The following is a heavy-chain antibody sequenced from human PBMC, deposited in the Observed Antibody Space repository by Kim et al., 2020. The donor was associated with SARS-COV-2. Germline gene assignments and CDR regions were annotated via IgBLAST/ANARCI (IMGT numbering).Heavy chain of an antibody. CDR1: GFMFSRYS. CDR2: ITISSTK. D-gene: IGHD6-19*01. J-gene: IGHJ4*02. Sequence: GGSLRLSCAASGFMFSRYSMHWVRQAPGKGLEWVSYITISSTKYYADAVKGRFTISRDNAKNSLYLQMDSLRDEDTAVYYCARDGWYNLEQWGQGTLVTVSS. CDR3: ARDGWYNLEQ. V-gene: IGHV3-48*02.